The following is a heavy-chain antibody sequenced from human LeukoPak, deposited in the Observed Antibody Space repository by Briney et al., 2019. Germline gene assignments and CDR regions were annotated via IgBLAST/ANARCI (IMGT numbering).Heavy chain of an antibody. Sequence: GGSLRLSCAASGFTFNNYAMHWVRQAPGKGLEWVALISYDGGKKKYADSVEGRFTISRDNSKNTLYLQMNSLRAEDTALFYCAKDNIHCTSSSCYSGNYAMDVWGKGTTVTVSS. CDR3: AKDNIHCTSSSCYSGNYAMDV. D-gene: IGHD2-2*01. CDR2: ISYDGGKK. V-gene: IGHV3-30*18. J-gene: IGHJ6*04. CDR1: GFTFNNYA.